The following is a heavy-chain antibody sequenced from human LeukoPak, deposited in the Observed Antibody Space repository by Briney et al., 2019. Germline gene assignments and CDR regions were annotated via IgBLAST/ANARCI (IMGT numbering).Heavy chain of an antibody. V-gene: IGHV1-69*04. D-gene: IGHD6-19*01. CDR1: GGTFSSYA. CDR2: IIPILGIA. J-gene: IGHJ4*02. Sequence: SVKVSCKASGGTFSSYAISWVRQAPGQGLEWMGRIIPILGIANYAQKFQGRVTITADKSTSTAYMELSSLRSEDTAVYYCARGWYSSGWVDYWGQGTLVTVSS. CDR3: ARGWYSSGWVDY.